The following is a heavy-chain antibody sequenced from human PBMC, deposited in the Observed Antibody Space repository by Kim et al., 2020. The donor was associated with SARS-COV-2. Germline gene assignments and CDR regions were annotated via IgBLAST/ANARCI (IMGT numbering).Heavy chain of an antibody. V-gene: IGHV3-15*01. D-gene: IGHD3-10*01. Sequence: GGSLRISCAASGFTFSNAWMSWVRQAPGKGLEWVGRIKSKTDGGTTDYAAPVKGRFTISRDDSKNTLYLQMNSLKTEDTAVYYCTTGSGGAGYYLWYYGMDVWGQVTTVTVSS. CDR2: IKSKTDGGTT. J-gene: IGHJ6*02. CDR1: GFTFSNAW. CDR3: TTGSGGAGYYLWYYGMDV.